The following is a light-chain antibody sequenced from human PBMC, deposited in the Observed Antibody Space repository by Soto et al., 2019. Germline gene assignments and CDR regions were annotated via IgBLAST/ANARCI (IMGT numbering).Light chain of an antibody. J-gene: IGLJ2*01. V-gene: IGLV1-40*01. CDR3: QSYDSSLSGHVV. CDR2: GNS. Sequence: QSVLTQPPSVSGAPGQRVTISCTGISSNIGAGYDVHWYQQLPGTAPKLLIYGNSNRPSGVPDRFSGSKSGTSASLAITGLRAEDEADYYCQSYDSSLSGHVVFGGGTQLTVL. CDR1: SSNIGAGYD.